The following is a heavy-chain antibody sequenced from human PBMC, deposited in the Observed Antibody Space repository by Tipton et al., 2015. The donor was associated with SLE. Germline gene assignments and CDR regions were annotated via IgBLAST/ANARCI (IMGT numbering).Heavy chain of an antibody. CDR3: ASLAGTYSSYFRDY. CDR1: GVSISSGGHY. Sequence: TLSLTCTVSGVSISSGGHYWSWLRQLPGKGLEWIGSMHHTGATYSSPSLKSRVTLSLDKSQNQFSLKLTSVTAADTAVYYCASLAGTYSSYFRDYWGRGALVSVSS. D-gene: IGHD1-26*01. V-gene: IGHV4-39*07. J-gene: IGHJ4*02. CDR2: MHHTGAT.